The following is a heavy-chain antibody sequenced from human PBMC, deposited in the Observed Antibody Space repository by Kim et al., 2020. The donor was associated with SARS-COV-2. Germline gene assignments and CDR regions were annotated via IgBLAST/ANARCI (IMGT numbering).Heavy chain of an antibody. J-gene: IGHJ5*02. CDR1: GGSISSYY. CDR2: IYYSGST. D-gene: IGHD3-10*01. V-gene: IGHV4-59*01. CDR3: ARLAGGTYYYGSGLRTPFDP. Sequence: SETLSLTCTVSGGSISSYYWSWIRQPPGKGLEWIGYIYYSGSTNYNPSLKSRVTISVDTSKNQFSLKLSSVTAADTAVYYCARLAGGTYYYGSGLRTPFDPWGQGTLVTVSS.